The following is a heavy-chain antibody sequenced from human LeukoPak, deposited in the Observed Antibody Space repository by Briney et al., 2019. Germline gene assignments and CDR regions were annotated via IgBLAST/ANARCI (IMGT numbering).Heavy chain of an antibody. CDR2: IYPGDSDT. CDR1: GYSFTSYW. CDR3: ARDQGYCSSTSCYADSYYYYGMDV. D-gene: IGHD2-2*01. V-gene: IGHV5-51*01. Sequence: GESLKISCKGSGYSFTSYWIGWVRQMPGKGLEWMGIIYPGDSDTRYSPSFQGRVTISADKSISTAYLQWSSLKASDTAMYYCARDQGYCSSTSCYADSYYYYGMDVWGQGTTVTVSS. J-gene: IGHJ6*02.